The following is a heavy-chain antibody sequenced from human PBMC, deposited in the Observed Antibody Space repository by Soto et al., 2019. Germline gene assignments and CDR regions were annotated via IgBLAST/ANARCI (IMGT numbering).Heavy chain of an antibody. J-gene: IGHJ6*02. Sequence: QVQLVQSGAEVKKPGSSVKVSCKASGGTFRTSAISWVRQAPGQGLEWVGGIMPVFRRPKYAQNFQDRVTITADESTSTAYMELNSLRSDDTAVYYCARDKDRLQLGGNYYFILDVLGQGTAVTVSS. V-gene: IGHV1-69*12. CDR1: GGTFRTSA. D-gene: IGHD1-1*01. CDR3: ARDKDRLQLGGNYYFILDV. CDR2: IMPVFRRP.